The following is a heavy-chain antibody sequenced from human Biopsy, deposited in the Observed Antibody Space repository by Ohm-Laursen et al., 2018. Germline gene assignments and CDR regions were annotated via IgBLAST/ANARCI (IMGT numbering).Heavy chain of an antibody. V-gene: IGHV4-31*01. CDR2: IFNIANS. J-gene: IGHJ5*02. CDR1: GGSISRGGSY. D-gene: IGHD3-22*01. CDR3: ARGDCFDSNGYVWFDP. Sequence: SQTLSLTCTVSGGSISRGGSYWSWIRQRPGIGLEWIGYIFNIANSYHNPSLKNLIAISGDTSKNQFSLKLNSVSDPDTVVYYCARGDCFDSNGYVWFDPWGQGTLVTVSS.